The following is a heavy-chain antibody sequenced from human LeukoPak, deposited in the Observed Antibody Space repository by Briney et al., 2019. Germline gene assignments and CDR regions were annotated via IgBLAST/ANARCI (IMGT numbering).Heavy chain of an antibody. V-gene: IGHV3-7*01. CDR3: ARSSGWFLTD. D-gene: IGHD6-19*01. CDR1: GFTFGSYS. Sequence: SGGSLRLSCAASGFTFGSYSMTWVRQAPGKGLEWVANIKQDGSEKYYVDSVQGRFTISRDNAKNSLYLQMNSLRAEDTAVYYCARSSGWFLTDWGQGTMVTVSS. CDR2: IKQDGSEK. J-gene: IGHJ3*01.